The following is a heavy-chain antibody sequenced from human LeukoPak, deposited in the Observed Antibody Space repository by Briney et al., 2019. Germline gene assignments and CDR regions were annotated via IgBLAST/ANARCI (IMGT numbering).Heavy chain of an antibody. D-gene: IGHD6-19*01. Sequence: PSETLSLTCPVSGGSIRSYYWSWIRQPPGKGLEWIGYIYYSGSTNYNPSLKSRVTISVATSKNQFSLKLSSVTAADTAVYYCARTYSGWPLDYWGQGTLVTVSS. CDR1: GGSIRSYY. J-gene: IGHJ4*02. CDR3: ARTYSGWPLDY. V-gene: IGHV4-59*01. CDR2: IYYSGST.